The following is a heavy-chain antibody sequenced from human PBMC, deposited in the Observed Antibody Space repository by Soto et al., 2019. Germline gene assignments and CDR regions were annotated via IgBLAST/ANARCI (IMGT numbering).Heavy chain of an antibody. Sequence: ASVKVSCKASGYTFTGYYMHWVRQAPGQGLEWMGWINPNSGGTNYAQKFQGRVTMTRDTSISTAYMELSRLRSDETAVYYCARNIRFLEWINWFDPWGQGTLVTVSS. J-gene: IGHJ5*02. V-gene: IGHV1-2*02. D-gene: IGHD3-3*01. CDR3: ARNIRFLEWINWFDP. CDR2: INPNSGGT. CDR1: GYTFTGYY.